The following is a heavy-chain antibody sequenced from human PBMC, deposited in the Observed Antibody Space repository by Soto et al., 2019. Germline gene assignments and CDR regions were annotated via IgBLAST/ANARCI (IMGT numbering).Heavy chain of an antibody. J-gene: IGHJ1*01. CDR3: AKVSIRMISHKHHFVH. Sequence: GGSLRIGCAASGFSFGSSGMTFVGQSPGKELEWVSAISGSADSSYYADSVKGRFTISGDNPTNILYLQINRLIADDTAVYYCAKVSIRMISHKHHFVHWGQ. V-gene: IGHV3-23*01. D-gene: IGHD3-22*01. CDR1: GFSFGSSG. CDR2: ISGSADSS.